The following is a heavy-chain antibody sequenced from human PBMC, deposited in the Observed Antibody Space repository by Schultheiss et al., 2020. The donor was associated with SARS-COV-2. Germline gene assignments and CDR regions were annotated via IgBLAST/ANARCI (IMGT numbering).Heavy chain of an antibody. V-gene: IGHV4-59*01. Sequence: SQTLSLTCTVSGGSISSYNLTWIRQPPGKGLEWIGYIYYSGSTYYNPSLKSRVTISVDTSKNQFSLKLSSVTAADTAVYYCVEMATMSAFDIWGQGTMVTVSS. J-gene: IGHJ3*02. CDR1: GGSISSYN. CDR3: VEMATMSAFDI. CDR2: IYYSGST. D-gene: IGHD5-24*01.